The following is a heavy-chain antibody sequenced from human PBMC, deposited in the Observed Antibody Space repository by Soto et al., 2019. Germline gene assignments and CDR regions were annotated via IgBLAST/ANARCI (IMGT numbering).Heavy chain of an antibody. Sequence: XGSLRLSXXXSGFXFSSXXXXXXXXXPXKXXEWVXXXXXSRSSIYYRYAVQGRFTISRDNAKNSLYLQMNSLRAEDTAVYYCASYXDXWSGYXIGSXXIDYWGQGTLVTVSS. J-gene: IGHJ4*02. CDR3: ASYXDXWSGYXIGSXXIDY. CDR2: XXXSRSSI. V-gene: IGHV3-21*01. D-gene: IGHD3-3*01. CDR1: GFXFSSXX.